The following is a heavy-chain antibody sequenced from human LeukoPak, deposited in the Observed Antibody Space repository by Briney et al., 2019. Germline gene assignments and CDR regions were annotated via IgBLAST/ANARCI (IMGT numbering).Heavy chain of an antibody. CDR2: ISSSSYI. CDR3: ARSQINYYDSSGYYDYYYYMDV. V-gene: IGHV3-21*01. Sequence: PGGSLRLSCAASGFTFSSYSMNWVRQAPGKGLEWVSSISSSSYIYYADSVKGRLTISRDNAKNSLYLQMNSLRAEDTAVYYCARSQINYYDSSGYYDYYYYMDVWGKGTTVTVSS. J-gene: IGHJ6*03. D-gene: IGHD3-22*01. CDR1: GFTFSSYS.